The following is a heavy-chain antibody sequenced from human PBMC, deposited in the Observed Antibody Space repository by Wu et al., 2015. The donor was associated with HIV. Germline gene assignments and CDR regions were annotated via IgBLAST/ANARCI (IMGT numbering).Heavy chain of an antibody. Sequence: QVQLVQSGAEMKEPGASVKVSCKASGFTFTDYYFHWVRQAPGQGLEWMGWINPNSDGFNYDTKYIQKFQGRVTMTRDTSIGTAYMELSRLRSDDTAVYYCATLGEPFYNILTGQISDYWGQGTLVTVSS. CDR2: INPNSDGFNYDT. V-gene: IGHV1-2*02. CDR3: ATLGEPFYNILTGQISDY. CDR1: GFTFTDYY. D-gene: IGHD3-9*01. J-gene: IGHJ4*02.